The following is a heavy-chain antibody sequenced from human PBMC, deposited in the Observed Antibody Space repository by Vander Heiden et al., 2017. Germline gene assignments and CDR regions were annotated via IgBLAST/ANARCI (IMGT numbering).Heavy chain of an antibody. J-gene: IGHJ3*02. CDR3: AKEISGLDAFDI. CDR2: ISYDGSNK. D-gene: IGHD5-12*01. CDR1: GFTFSSYG. V-gene: IGHV3-30*18. Sequence: QVQLVESGGGVVQPGRSLSLSCDAAGFTFSSYGMHWVSQAPGKGLEWVAVISYDGSNKYYADSVKGRFTISRDNSKNTLYLQMNSLRAEDTAVYYCAKEISGLDAFDIWGQGTMVTVSS.